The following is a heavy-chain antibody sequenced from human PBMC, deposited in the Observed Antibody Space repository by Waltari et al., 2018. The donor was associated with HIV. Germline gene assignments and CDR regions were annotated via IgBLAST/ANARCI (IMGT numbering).Heavy chain of an antibody. CDR2: IYPSGRA. CDR3: ARGQIGFAFYDY. D-gene: IGHD2-2*03. V-gene: IGHV4-59*01. Sequence: QIQLQESGPGLVKSSETLSLTFSVSSDSMPFYSWTWIRQSPGKGLEWIGVIYPSGRADYNPSLESRVSMSTDRSSNQFSLSLTSVTTADTAEYYCARGQIGFAFYDYWGQGILVTVSP. CDR1: SDSMPFYS. J-gene: IGHJ4*02.